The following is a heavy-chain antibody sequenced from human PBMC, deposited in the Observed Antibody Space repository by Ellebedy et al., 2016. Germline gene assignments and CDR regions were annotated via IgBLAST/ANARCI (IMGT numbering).Heavy chain of an antibody. V-gene: IGHV1-3*01. CDR2: INAGNGNT. CDR1: GYTFTSCA. CDR3: ARDGGYCSGGSCPDVDHYGMDV. J-gene: IGHJ6*02. D-gene: IGHD2-15*01. Sequence: ASVKVSCKASGYTFTSCAMHWVRQAPGQRLEWMGWINAGNGNTNYAQKLQGRVTMTTDTSTSTAYMELRSLRSDDTAVYYCARDGGYCSGGSCPDVDHYGMDVWGQGTTVTVSS.